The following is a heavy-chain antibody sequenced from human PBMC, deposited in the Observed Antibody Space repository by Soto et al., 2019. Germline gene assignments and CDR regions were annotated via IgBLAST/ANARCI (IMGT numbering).Heavy chain of an antibody. J-gene: IGHJ4*02. CDR3: ACSSTPFDY. Sequence: EVQLLESGGGLVQPGGSLGLSCAASGFTFSSYAMSWVRQAPGKGLEWVSAIRGSGGSTYYADSVKGRFTISRDNSKNKLYLPMTSLSAEDTAVYYCACSSTPFDYWGQGTLVTVSS. CDR2: IRGSGGST. CDR1: GFTFSSYA. V-gene: IGHV3-23*01. D-gene: IGHD6-13*01.